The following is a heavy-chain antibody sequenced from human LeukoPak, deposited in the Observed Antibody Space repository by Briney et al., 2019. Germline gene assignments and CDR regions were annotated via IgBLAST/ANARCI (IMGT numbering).Heavy chain of an antibody. Sequence: GRSLRLSCAASGFTFSSYAMHWVRQAPGKGLERVAVISYDGSNKYYADSVKGRFTISRDNSKNTLYLQMNSLRAEDTAVYYCAREVERFGEFDYWGQGTLVTVSS. CDR1: GFTFSSYA. J-gene: IGHJ4*02. V-gene: IGHV3-30*04. D-gene: IGHD3-10*01. CDR2: ISYDGSNK. CDR3: AREVERFGEFDY.